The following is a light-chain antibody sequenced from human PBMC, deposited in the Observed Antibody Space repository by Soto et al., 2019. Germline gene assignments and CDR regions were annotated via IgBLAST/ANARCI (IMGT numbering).Light chain of an antibody. Sequence: EIVLTQSPATLSLSPGERATLSCRASQSVSSYLAWYQQKPGQAPRLHIYDASNKATGIPAVFRGIWSGTDFALTISSLESQYFGVYYCQQRCNWPPHTFCQWTRLEIK. CDR3: QQRCNWPPHT. V-gene: IGKV3-11*01. CDR1: QSVSSY. J-gene: IGKJ5*01. CDR2: DAS.